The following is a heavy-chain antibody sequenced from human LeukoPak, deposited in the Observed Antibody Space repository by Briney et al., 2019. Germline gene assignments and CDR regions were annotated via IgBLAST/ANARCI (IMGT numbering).Heavy chain of an antibody. V-gene: IGHV3-15*01. CDR3: RGAAADSDAFDI. D-gene: IGHD6-13*01. Sequence: GGSLRLSCAASGFTFSNAWMSWVRQAPGKGLEWVGRIKSKTDGGTTDYAAPVKGRFTISRDDSKSIAYLQMNSLKTEDTAVYYCRGAAADSDAFDIWGQGTMVTVSS. CDR2: IKSKTDGGTT. J-gene: IGHJ3*02. CDR1: GFTFSNAW.